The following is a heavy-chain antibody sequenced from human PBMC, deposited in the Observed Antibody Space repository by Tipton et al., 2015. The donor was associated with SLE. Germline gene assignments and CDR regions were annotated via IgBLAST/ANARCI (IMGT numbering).Heavy chain of an antibody. J-gene: IGHJ4*02. CDR1: GFTFSHYG. Sequence: SLRLSCAASGFTFSHYGMRWVRQAPGKGLDWVAFISYEGSHTHYADSVKGRFTISRDNSKSTLYLQMSCLRPEDTAVYYCVKDAAFGYFDSWGQGTLVTVSS. CDR2: ISYEGSHT. CDR3: VKDAAFGYFDS. V-gene: IGHV3-30*02. D-gene: IGHD3-16*01.